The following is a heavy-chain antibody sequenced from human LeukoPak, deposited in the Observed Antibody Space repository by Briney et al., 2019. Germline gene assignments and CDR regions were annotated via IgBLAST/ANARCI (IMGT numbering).Heavy chain of an antibody. J-gene: IGHJ5*02. CDR2: INTGNGNT. Sequence: ASVKVSCKASGYTFTDYAMHWVRQAPGQRLEWMGWINTGNGNTRYSEKFQGRVTITRDTSASTVYMELSSLRSEDTAVYYCARLGGSGSYSLNNWFDPWGQGTLVTVSS. CDR1: GYTFTDYA. D-gene: IGHD3-10*01. CDR3: ARLGGSGSYSLNNWFDP. V-gene: IGHV1-3*04.